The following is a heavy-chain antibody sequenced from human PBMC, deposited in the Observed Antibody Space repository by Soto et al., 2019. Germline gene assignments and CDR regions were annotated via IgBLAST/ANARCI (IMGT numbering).Heavy chain of an antibody. CDR1: GFTFSSYW. CDR3: ARDGTTLNYYYYYGMDV. J-gene: IGHJ6*02. Sequence: PGGSLRLSCAASGFTFSSYWMSWVRQAPGKGLEWVANIKQDGSEKYYVDSVKGRFTISRDNAKNSLYLQMNSLRAEDTAVYYCARDGTTLNYYYYYGMDVWGQGTTVTVSS. CDR2: IKQDGSEK. D-gene: IGHD1-7*01. V-gene: IGHV3-7*01.